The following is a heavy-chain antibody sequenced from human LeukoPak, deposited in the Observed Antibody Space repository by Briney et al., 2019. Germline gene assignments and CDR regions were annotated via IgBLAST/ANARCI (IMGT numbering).Heavy chain of an antibody. CDR3: ASRKITGSSYYYYMDV. Sequence: SVKVSCKASGDTFSSYAISWVRQAPGQGLEWMGGIIPIFGTANYAQKFQGRVTITTDESTSTAYMELSSLRSEDTAVYYCASRKITGSSYYYYMDVWGKGTTVTVSS. J-gene: IGHJ6*03. D-gene: IGHD1-20*01. CDR1: GDTFSSYA. CDR2: IIPIFGTA. V-gene: IGHV1-69*05.